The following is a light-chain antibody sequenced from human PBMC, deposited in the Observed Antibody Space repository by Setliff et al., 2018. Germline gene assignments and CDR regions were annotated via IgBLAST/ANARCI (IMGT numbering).Light chain of an antibody. CDR1: SRDVGAYNY. V-gene: IGLV2-11*01. CDR3: CSYTGFSYV. J-gene: IGLJ1*01. Sequence: SRDVGAYNYVSWYQQHPGKVPKLMIYDVTKRPSGVPDRFSGSKSGNTASLTVSGLQAEDEADYYCCSYTGFSYVFGSGTKVTVL. CDR2: DVT.